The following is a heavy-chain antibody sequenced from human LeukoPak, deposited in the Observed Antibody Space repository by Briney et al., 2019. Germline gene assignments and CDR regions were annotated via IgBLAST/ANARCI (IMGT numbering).Heavy chain of an antibody. J-gene: IGHJ4*02. CDR1: GFTVSSNY. CDR3: AREVSGAARPPYY. Sequence: GGSLRLSCAASGFTVSSNYMSWVRQAPGKGLEWVSVIYSGGSTYYADSVKGRFTISRDNSKNTLYLQMNSLRAEDTAVYYCAREVSGAARPPYYWGQGTLVTVSS. CDR2: IYSGGST. D-gene: IGHD6-6*01. V-gene: IGHV3-66*01.